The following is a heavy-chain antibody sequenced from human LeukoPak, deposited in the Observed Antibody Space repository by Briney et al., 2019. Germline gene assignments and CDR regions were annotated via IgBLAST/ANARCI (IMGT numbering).Heavy chain of an antibody. CDR1: GFTFSGYY. CDR3: ARYYGSGGPY. J-gene: IGHJ4*02. Sequence: SGGSLRLSCAASGFTFSGYYMSWIRQAPGKGLEWVSAISGSGGSTYYADSVKGRFTISRDNSKDTLYLQMNSLRAEDTAVYYCARYYGSGGPYWGQGTLVTVSS. CDR2: ISGSGGST. D-gene: IGHD3-10*01. V-gene: IGHV3-23*01.